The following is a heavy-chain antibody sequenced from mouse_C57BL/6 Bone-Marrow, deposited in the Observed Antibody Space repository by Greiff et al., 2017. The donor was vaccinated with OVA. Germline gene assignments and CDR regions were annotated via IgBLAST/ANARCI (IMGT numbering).Heavy chain of an antibody. V-gene: IGHV1-82*01. CDR3: ASGDLIWAY. J-gene: IGHJ3*01. CDR2: IYPGDGDT. D-gene: IGHD1-1*02. CDR1: GYAFSSFR. Sequence: QVQLKQSGPELVKPGASVKISCKASGYAFSSFRMNWVKQRSGKGLEWIGRIYPGDGDTNYNGNFKGKATLTADKSSSTAYMRLSSLTSEDSAVYFCASGDLIWAYWGQETLGTVSA.